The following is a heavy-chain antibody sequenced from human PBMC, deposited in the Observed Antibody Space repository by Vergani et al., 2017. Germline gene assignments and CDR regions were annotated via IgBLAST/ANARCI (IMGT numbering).Heavy chain of an antibody. D-gene: IGHD3-3*01. V-gene: IGHV1-18*01. J-gene: IGHJ3*02. CDR2: ISTYNGAT. CDR3: ARDLYDFWSGYAGRGRDVFDI. Sequence: QVQLVQSGAEVKRPGASVKVSCKASGYTFTSFGFTWLRQAPGQGLEWMGRISTYNGATNYPQKFQGRVTVTTDTSTTTAYMELRSLRSDDTAMYYCARDLYDFWSGYAGRGRDVFDIWGQGTMVTVSS. CDR1: GYTFTSFG.